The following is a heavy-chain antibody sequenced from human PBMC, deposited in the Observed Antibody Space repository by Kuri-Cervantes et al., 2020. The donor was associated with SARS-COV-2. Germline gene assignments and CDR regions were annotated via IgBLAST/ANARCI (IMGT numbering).Heavy chain of an antibody. CDR1: GFTFSSYA. D-gene: IGHD3-22*01. V-gene: IGHV3-30*04. Sequence: GGSLRLSCAASGFTFSSYAMHWVRQAPGKGLEWVAVISYDGSNKYYADSVKGRFTISRDNSKNTLYLQMNSLRAEDTAVYYCARGGPGYDSSGYYSGVDYWDQGTLVTVPQ. CDR3: ARGGPGYDSSGYYSGVDY. J-gene: IGHJ4*02. CDR2: ISYDGSNK.